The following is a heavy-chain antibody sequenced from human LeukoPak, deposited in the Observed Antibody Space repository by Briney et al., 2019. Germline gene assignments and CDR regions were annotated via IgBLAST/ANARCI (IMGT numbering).Heavy chain of an antibody. CDR3: ARVFSYCGGDCPKFDY. J-gene: IGHJ4*02. Sequence: GGSLRLSCAASGFTFSSYAMHWVRQAPGKGLEWVAVISYDGSNKYYADSVKGRFTISRDNSKNTLYLQMNSLRAEDTAVYYCARVFSYCGGDCPKFDYWGQGTLVTVSS. D-gene: IGHD2-21*02. CDR1: GFTFSSYA. CDR2: ISYDGSNK. V-gene: IGHV3-30*04.